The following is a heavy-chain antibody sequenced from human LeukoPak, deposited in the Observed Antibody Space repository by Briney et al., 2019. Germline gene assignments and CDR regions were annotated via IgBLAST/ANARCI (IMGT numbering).Heavy chain of an antibody. CDR3: ARVPAFGGWYVDFDY. D-gene: IGHD6-19*01. Sequence: ASVKVSCKASGYTLTGYYMHWVRQAPGQGLEWMGWINPNSGGTNYAQKFQGRVTMTRDTSISTAYMELSRLRSDGTAVYYCARVPAFGGWYVDFDYWGRGTLVTVSS. J-gene: IGHJ4*02. CDR2: INPNSGGT. CDR1: GYTLTGYY. V-gene: IGHV1-2*02.